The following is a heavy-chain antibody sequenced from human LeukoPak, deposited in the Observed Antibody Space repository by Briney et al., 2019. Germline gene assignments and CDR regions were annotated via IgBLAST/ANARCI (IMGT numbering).Heavy chain of an antibody. CDR3: ARDWSGKNAFDI. Sequence: SETLSLTCTVSGGSINNFYWTWIRQPPGKGLEWIGYIYYSGSTNYNPSLKCRVTISVDTSKNQFSLKLSSVTAADTAVYYCARDWSGKNAFDIWGQGTMVTVSS. CDR1: GGSINNFY. CDR2: IYYSGST. V-gene: IGHV4-59*01. J-gene: IGHJ3*02.